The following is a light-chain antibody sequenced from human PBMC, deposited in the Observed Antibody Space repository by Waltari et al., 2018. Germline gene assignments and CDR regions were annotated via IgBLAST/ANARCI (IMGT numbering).Light chain of an antibody. CDR3: QHYLRLPAT. CDR2: HAS. J-gene: IGKJ1*01. CDR1: QSVSTY. V-gene: IGKV3-20*01. Sequence: EIVLTQSPGTLSLSTGERATLSCRASQSVSTYLAWYQQKHGQAPRLLIYHASSRATGIPDRFSGSGSGTDFSLTISRLEPEDFAVYYCQHYLRLPATFGQGTKVEIK.